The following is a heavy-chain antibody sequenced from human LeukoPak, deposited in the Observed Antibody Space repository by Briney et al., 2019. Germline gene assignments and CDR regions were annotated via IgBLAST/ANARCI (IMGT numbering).Heavy chain of an antibody. D-gene: IGHD3-22*01. CDR2: IYPGDSDT. J-gene: IGHJ4*02. CDR3: ARPLQQAGPNYYDSSLPVGY. V-gene: IGHV5-51*01. Sequence: GESLKISCKGSGYSFPCYWIGWMRQVPGKGLEWVGIIYPGDSDTRYSPSFQGQVTISADKSISTAYLQWSSLKASDTAMYYCARPLQQAGPNYYDSSLPVGYWGQGTPVTVSS. CDR1: GYSFPCYW.